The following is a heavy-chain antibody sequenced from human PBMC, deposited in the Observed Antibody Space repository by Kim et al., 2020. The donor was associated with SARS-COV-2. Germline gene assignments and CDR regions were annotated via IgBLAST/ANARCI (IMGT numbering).Heavy chain of an antibody. CDR2: INGDGSVT. Sequence: GGSLRLSCAASGFTFRTYWMHWVRQVPGKGLVWVSCINGDGSVTTYADSVKGRLTISRDSAKNTLYLQMNSLSAEDTAVYYCARGGHYSYYGVDVWGQGTTVTVSS. V-gene: IGHV3-74*01. CDR3: ARGGHYSYYGVDV. J-gene: IGHJ6*02. CDR1: GFTFRTYW.